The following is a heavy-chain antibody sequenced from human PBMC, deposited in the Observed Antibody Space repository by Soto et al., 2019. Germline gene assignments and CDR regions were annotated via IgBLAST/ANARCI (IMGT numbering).Heavy chain of an antibody. CDR1: GFTFSSYG. CDR2: IWYDGSNK. V-gene: IGHV3-33*01. D-gene: IGHD4-17*01. J-gene: IGHJ3*02. CDR3: ARDFSFGVDYGAFDI. Sequence: GGSLRLSCAASGFTFSSYGMHWVRQAPGKGLEWVAVIWYDGSNKNYADSVKGRLTIPNDNSKNTLYLQMNSVGAEATAVYYCARDFSFGVDYGAFDIWGQGTMVTVSS.